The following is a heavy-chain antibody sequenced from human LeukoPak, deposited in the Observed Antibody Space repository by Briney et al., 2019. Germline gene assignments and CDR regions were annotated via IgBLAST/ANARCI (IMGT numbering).Heavy chain of an antibody. CDR3: ARGKNSYGLDY. J-gene: IGHJ4*02. Sequence: GGSLRLSCAASGFTFSSYDMHWARQATGKGLEWVSAIGTAGDTYYPGSVKGRFTISRENAKNSLYLQMNSLRAGDTAVYYCARGKNSYGLDYWGQGTLVTVSS. V-gene: IGHV3-13*01. D-gene: IGHD5-18*01. CDR2: IGTAGDT. CDR1: GFTFSSYD.